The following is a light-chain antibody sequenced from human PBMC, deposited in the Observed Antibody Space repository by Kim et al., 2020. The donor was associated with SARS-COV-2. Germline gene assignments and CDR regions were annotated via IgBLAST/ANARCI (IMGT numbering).Light chain of an antibody. J-gene: IGKJ1*01. Sequence: EVVLTQSPGTLALSPGERAALSCRASQSVSTTYLAWYQQKPSQAPRLLIYSASNRATGIPDRFSGSGSGTDFTLTISRLEPEDFAVYYCQQYGSSPWTFGQGTKVDIK. V-gene: IGKV3-20*01. CDR2: SAS. CDR1: QSVSTTY. CDR3: QQYGSSPWT.